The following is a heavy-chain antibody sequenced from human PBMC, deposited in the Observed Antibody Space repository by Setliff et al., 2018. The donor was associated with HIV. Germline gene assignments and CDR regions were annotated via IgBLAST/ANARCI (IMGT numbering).Heavy chain of an antibody. V-gene: IGHV5-51*01. CDR1: GYTFATYY. D-gene: IGHD5-12*01. CDR2: INPGDSDT. J-gene: IGHJ4*02. Sequence: GESLKISCRASGYTFATYYITWVRQMPGKGLEWIGRINPGDSDTGYSPSFQGQVTISADKSISTTYLQWNSLRASDTAMYYCATRLLGYSGLGYWGQGTLVTVSS. CDR3: ATRLLGYSGLGY.